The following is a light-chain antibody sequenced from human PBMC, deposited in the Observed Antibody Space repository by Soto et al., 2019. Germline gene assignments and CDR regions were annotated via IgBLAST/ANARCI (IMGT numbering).Light chain of an antibody. V-gene: IGLV2-14*01. CDR2: EVS. CDR1: SSDVGGYNY. CDR3: SSYTSSSPYV. J-gene: IGLJ1*01. Sequence: QSALTQPASVSGSPGQSITISCTGTSSDVGGYNYVSCYQQHPGKAPKLMIYEVSNRPSGVSNRFSGSKSGNTASLTISGLQAEDEADYYCSSYTSSSPYVFGTATKVTVL.